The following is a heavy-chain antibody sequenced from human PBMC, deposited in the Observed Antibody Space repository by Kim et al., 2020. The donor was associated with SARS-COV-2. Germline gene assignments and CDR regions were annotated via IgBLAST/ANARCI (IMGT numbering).Heavy chain of an antibody. CDR3: ARKGDYDYIWGSYNSMDV. Sequence: SVKVSCKASGGTFSSYAISWVRQAPGQGLEWMGGILPIFGTANYAQKFQGRVTITADESTSTAYMELSSLRSEDTAVYYCARKGDYDYIWGSYNSMDVWGKGTTVTVSS. J-gene: IGHJ6*04. CDR2: ILPIFGTA. CDR1: GGTFSSYA. D-gene: IGHD3-16*01. V-gene: IGHV1-69*13.